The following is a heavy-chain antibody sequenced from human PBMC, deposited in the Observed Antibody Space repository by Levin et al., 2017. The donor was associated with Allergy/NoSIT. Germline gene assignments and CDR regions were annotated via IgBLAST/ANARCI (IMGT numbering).Heavy chain of an antibody. CDR1: GFTFSDYY. CDR2: ISGSTGSTR. J-gene: IGHJ4*02. D-gene: IGHD3-10*01. V-gene: IGHV3-11*01. CDR3: ARGAGVYR. Sequence: SCIASGFTFSDYYMSWIRQTPGKGLEWISYISGSTGSTRYYADSVRGRFTISRDDAKNSLYLQMDSLRVVDTAVYYCARGAGVYRWGQGTLVTVSS.